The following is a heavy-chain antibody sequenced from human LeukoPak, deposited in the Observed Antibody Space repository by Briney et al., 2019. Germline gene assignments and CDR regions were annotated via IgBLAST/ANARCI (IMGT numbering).Heavy chain of an antibody. Sequence: PGGSLRLSCAASGFTFSNAWMSWVRQAPGKGLEWVSVISGISTTDYADSVKGRFTISRDSSKNTLYLQMNSLRAEDTAVYYCAKDYQGTVFGVLTLGSYFDYWGQGTLVTVSS. CDR3: AKDYQGTVFGVLTLGSYFDY. D-gene: IGHD3-3*01. CDR2: ISGISTT. CDR1: GFTFSNAW. J-gene: IGHJ4*02. V-gene: IGHV3-23*01.